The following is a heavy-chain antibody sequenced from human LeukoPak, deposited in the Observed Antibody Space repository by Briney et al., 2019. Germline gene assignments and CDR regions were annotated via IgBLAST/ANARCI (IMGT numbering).Heavy chain of an antibody. CDR3: ASGMVRGVITRQYYFDY. CDR2: GSESGGT. D-gene: IGHD3-10*01. J-gene: IGHJ4*02. Sequence: SETLSLTCAVYGGSLNGHYWSWIRQPPGKGLEWIGEGSESGGTKFNPSLKSRVTISADTSKNQFSLKLNSVTAADTAVYYCASGMVRGVITRQYYFDYWGQGTLVTVSS. V-gene: IGHV4-34*01. CDR1: GGSLNGHY.